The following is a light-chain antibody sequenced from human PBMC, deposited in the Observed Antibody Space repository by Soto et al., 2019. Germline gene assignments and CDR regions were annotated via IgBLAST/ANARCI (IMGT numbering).Light chain of an antibody. CDR1: LGISGY. J-gene: IGKJ4*01. CDR3: QQLDRYPFT. CDR2: SAS. Sequence: DIQLTQSPSFLSASVGDRVTMTCRASLGISGYLAWYQQKPGKVPRLLIYSASSLQSGVPSRFSGSGSGTECTLTISSLQPEDVASYYCQQLDRYPFTLGGGTKVDIK. V-gene: IGKV1-9*01.